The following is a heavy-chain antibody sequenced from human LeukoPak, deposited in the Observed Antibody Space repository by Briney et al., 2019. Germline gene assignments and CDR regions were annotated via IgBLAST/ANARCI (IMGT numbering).Heavy chain of an antibody. CDR2: IYHSGST. D-gene: IGHD1-14*01. V-gene: IGHV4-4*02. CDR3: ARDEPPRSYWYFDL. J-gene: IGHJ2*01. Sequence: SGTLSLTCAVSGGSISSSNWWSWVRQPPGKGLEWIGEIYHSGSTNYNPSLKSRVTISVDKSKNQFSLKLSSVTAADTAVYYCARDEPPRSYWYFDLWGRGTLVTVSS. CDR1: GGSISSSNW.